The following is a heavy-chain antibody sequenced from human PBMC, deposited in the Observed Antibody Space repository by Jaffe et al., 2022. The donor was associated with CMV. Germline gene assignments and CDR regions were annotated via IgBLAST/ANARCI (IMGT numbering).Heavy chain of an antibody. D-gene: IGHD3-16*01. J-gene: IGHJ4*02. CDR2: INPNGGV. Sequence: QVNLVQSGPELRKPGASVKISCKTSGYTFTDHYIHWVRQAPGQRLEWVGWINPNGGVDYAQRFQDRVTMTRDTSDTTVYMELSRLRSDDTAIYFCTRVRERLSSWLSIYDHWGQGTLVSVSS. CDR1: GYTFTDHY. V-gene: IGHV1-2*02. CDR3: TRVRERLSSWLSIYDH.